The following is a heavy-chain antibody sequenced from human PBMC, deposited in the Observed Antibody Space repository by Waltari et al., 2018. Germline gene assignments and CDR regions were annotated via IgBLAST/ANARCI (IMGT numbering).Heavy chain of an antibody. Sequence: QVQLQESGPGLVKPSETLPLTCAASGYSISSGYYGGWIRQPPGKGLEWIGSIHHSGSTSFNPSLKSRITISVDTSKNQFSLKLRSVTAADTAVYYCARDQASTNWFDPWGQGTLVTVSS. D-gene: IGHD4-4*01. J-gene: IGHJ5*02. CDR1: GYSISSGYY. CDR3: ARDQASTNWFDP. CDR2: IHHSGST. V-gene: IGHV4-38-2*02.